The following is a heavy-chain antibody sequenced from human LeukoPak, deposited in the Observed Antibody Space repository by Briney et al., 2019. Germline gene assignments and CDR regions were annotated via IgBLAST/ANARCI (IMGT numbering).Heavy chain of an antibody. J-gene: IGHJ5*02. Sequence: SETLSLTCTVSGGSISRYYWSWIRQSPEKGLEWIGYIYRSGMTNYNSSLKSRLTMSVDTSKNQFSLKLSSVTAADTAVYYCARGKKTRAVLYGSPQWFDPWGQGTLVTVSS. CDR3: ARGKKTRAVLYGSPQWFDP. CDR1: GGSISRYY. CDR2: IYRSGMT. V-gene: IGHV4-59*01. D-gene: IGHD3-10*01.